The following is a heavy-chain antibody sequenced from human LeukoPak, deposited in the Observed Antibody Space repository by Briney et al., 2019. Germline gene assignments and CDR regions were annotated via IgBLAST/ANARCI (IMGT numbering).Heavy chain of an antibody. Sequence: GSLRLSCAASGFTFSDYYMSWIRQPPGKGLEWIGEINHSGSTNYNPSLKSRVTISVDTSKNQFSLKLSSVTAADTAVYYCARGDLPTRSMDYWGQGTLVTVSS. V-gene: IGHV4-34*01. CDR3: ARGDLPTRSMDY. CDR2: INHSGST. J-gene: IGHJ4*02. D-gene: IGHD5-12*01. CDR1: GFTFSDYY.